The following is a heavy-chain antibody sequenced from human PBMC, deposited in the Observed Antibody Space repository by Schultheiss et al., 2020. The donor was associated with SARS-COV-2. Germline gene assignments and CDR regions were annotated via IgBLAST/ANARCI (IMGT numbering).Heavy chain of an antibody. D-gene: IGHD3-3*01. Sequence: SETLSLTCTVSGGSISSGDYYWSWIRQPPGKGLEWIGYIYYSGSTYYNPSLKSRVTISVDTSKNQFSLKLSSVTAADTAVYYCARPCFRTIFGVVIGYNWFDPWGQGTLVTVSS. V-gene: IGHV4-30-4*01. J-gene: IGHJ5*02. CDR3: ARPCFRTIFGVVIGYNWFDP. CDR2: IYYSGST. CDR1: GGSISSGDYY.